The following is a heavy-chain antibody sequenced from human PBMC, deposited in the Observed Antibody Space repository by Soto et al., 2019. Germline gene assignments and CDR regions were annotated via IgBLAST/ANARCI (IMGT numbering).Heavy chain of an antibody. CDR3: ARGLFTYQLLWGPGGGLDWFDP. CDR2: TYYRSKWYN. J-gene: IGHJ5*02. D-gene: IGHD2-2*01. Sequence: PSQTLSLTCAISGDSVSSNSAAWNWIRQSPSRGLEWLGRTYYRSKWYNDYAVSVKSRITINPDTSKNQFSLQLNSVTPEDTAVYYCARGLFTYQLLWGPGGGLDWFDPWGQGTLVTVSS. V-gene: IGHV6-1*01. CDR1: GDSVSSNSAA.